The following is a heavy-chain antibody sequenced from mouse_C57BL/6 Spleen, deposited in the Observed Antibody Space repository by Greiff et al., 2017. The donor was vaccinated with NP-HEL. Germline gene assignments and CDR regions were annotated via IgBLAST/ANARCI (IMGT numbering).Heavy chain of an antibody. D-gene: IGHD2-3*01. V-gene: IGHV5-9-1*02. Sequence: EVRVVESGEGLVKPGGSLKLSCAASGFTFSSYAMSWVRQTPEKRLEWVAYISSGGDYIYYADTVKGRFTISRDNARNTLYLQMSSLKSEDTAMYYCTRDYDGYLWFAYWVQGTLVTVSA. CDR3: TRDYDGYLWFAY. CDR1: GFTFSSYA. CDR2: ISSGGDYI. J-gene: IGHJ3*01.